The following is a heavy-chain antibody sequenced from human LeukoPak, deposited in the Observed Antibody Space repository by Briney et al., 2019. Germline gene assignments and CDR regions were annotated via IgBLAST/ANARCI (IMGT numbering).Heavy chain of an antibody. V-gene: IGHV3-64D*06. CDR1: GFTFSSYA. CDR3: VKDKSIGQCYFDY. D-gene: IGHD6-6*01. J-gene: IGHJ4*02. Sequence: SGGSLRLSCSASGFTFSSYAMHWVRQAPGKGLEYVSAISSNGVNTYNADSVKGRFTILRDNSKNTLYLQMSSLRAEDTAVYYCVKDKSIGQCYFDYWGQGTLVTVSS. CDR2: ISSNGVNT.